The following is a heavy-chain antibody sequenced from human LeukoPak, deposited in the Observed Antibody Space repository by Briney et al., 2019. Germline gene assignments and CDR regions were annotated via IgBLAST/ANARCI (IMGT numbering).Heavy chain of an antibody. CDR3: ARAPRDGYNFEGFDY. CDR1: GDTFTIYD. J-gene: IGHJ4*02. CDR2: MNPNSGDT. Sequence: ASVKVSCKASGDTFTIYDINWVRQATGQGLEWMGWMNPNSGDTGYAQKFQGRVTITRNTSISTAYMELSSLRSEDTAVYYCARAPRDGYNFEGFDYWGQGTLVTVSS. V-gene: IGHV1-8*03. D-gene: IGHD5-24*01.